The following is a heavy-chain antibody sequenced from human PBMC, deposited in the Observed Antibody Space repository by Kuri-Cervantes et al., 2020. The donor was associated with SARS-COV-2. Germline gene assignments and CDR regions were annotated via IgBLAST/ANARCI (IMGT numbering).Heavy chain of an antibody. D-gene: IGHD6-19*01. CDR1: GFTFSSYA. CDR3: ARKSSIGVAGTWDWFDP. Sequence: GGSLRLSCAASGFTFSSYAMSWVRQAPGKGLEWVSYISSSGSTIYYADSVKGRFTISRDNAKNSLYLQMNSLRAEDTAVYYCARKSSIGVAGTWDWFDPWGQGTLVTVSS. J-gene: IGHJ5*02. CDR2: ISSSGSTI. V-gene: IGHV3-48*03.